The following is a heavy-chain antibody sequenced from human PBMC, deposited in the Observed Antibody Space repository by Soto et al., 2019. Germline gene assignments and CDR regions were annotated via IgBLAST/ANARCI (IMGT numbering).Heavy chain of an antibody. J-gene: IGHJ4*02. CDR3: ANDPPGIGVYS. CDR1: GFTFSTHW. V-gene: IGHV3-74*01. CDR2: INPDGSDT. Sequence: EVHLVESGGGLVQPGGSLRLSCAASGFTFSTHWMHWVRQAPGKGLVWVSRINPDGSDTAHADSVKGRFTTSRDNARNTLYLQMISLRAEDTAIYYCANDPPGIGVYSWGQGTLVTVSS. D-gene: IGHD3-3*01.